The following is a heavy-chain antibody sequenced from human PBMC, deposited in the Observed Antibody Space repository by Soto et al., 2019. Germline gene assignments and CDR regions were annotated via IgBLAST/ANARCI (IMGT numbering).Heavy chain of an antibody. CDR1: GFTFSTYV. CDR3: AKVVVPAAITVVDY. Sequence: GGSLRLACAASGFTFSTYVMHWVRQAPGKGLEWVAVISYDGSNEYYSDSVKGRFTISRDNSKITLYLQMNSLRAEDTAVYYCAKVVVPAAITVVDYWGQGTLVTVSS. D-gene: IGHD2-2*01. J-gene: IGHJ4*02. V-gene: IGHV3-30*18. CDR2: ISYDGSNE.